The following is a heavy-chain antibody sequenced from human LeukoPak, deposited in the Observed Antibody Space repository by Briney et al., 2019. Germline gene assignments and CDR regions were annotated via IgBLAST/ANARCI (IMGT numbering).Heavy chain of an antibody. CDR1: GLPLNSYR. CDR3: AELGITMIGGV. J-gene: IGHJ6*04. V-gene: IGHV3-21*01. Sequence: GGSLRLLRAASGLPLNSYRMSWVRQAPGQGPERVSSISSSSSYLYYADSVKVRFTISRDNAKNSVYLQMNSLRAEDTAVYYCAELGITMIGGVWGKGTTVTISS. CDR2: ISSSSSYL. D-gene: IGHD3-10*02.